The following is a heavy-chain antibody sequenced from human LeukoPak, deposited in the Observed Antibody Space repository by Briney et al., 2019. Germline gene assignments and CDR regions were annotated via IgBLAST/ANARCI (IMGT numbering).Heavy chain of an antibody. CDR2: ISAYNGNT. CDR3: ARGPSIYDIPRGPYYYYYMDV. Sequence: GASVKVSCKASGYTFTSYGISWVRQAPGQGLEWMGWISAYNGNTNYAQKLQGRVTMTTDTSTSTAYMELRSLRSDDTAVYYCARGPSIYDIPRGPYYYYYMDVWGKGTTVTVSS. V-gene: IGHV1-18*01. D-gene: IGHD3-9*01. J-gene: IGHJ6*03. CDR1: GYTFTSYG.